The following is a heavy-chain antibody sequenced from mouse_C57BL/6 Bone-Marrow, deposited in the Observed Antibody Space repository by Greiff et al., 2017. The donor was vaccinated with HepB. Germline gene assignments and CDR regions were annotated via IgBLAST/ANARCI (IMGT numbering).Heavy chain of an antibody. CDR1: GFTFSDYY. V-gene: IGHV5-12*01. CDR3: ARQLYYYGSSPYYAMEY. Sequence: EVKLVESGGGLVQPGGSLKLSCAASGFTFSDYYMYWVRQTPEKRLEWVAYISNGGGSTYYPDTVKGRFTVSRDNAKNTLYLQMSRLKSEDTAMYYCARQLYYYGSSPYYAMEYWGQGTSVTVSS. J-gene: IGHJ4*01. D-gene: IGHD1-1*01. CDR2: ISNGGGST.